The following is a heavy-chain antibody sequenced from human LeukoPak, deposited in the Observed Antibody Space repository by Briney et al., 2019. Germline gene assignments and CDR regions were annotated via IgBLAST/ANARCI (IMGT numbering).Heavy chain of an antibody. CDR2: IKQDGSKK. Sequence: PGGSLRLSCAASGFTFSSYWMSWVRQAPGKGLEWVANIKQDGSKKYYVDSVKGRFTISRDNAKNSLYLQMNSLRAEDTAVYYCARVWSITIFGVVTQYYFDYWGQGTLVTVSS. D-gene: IGHD3-3*01. CDR1: GFTFSSYW. CDR3: ARVWSITIFGVVTQYYFDY. J-gene: IGHJ4*02. V-gene: IGHV3-7*01.